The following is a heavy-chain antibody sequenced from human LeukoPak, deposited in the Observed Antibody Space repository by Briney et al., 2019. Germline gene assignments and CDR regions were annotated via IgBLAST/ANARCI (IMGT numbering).Heavy chain of an antibody. J-gene: IGHJ4*02. CDR1: GSNFTSYW. D-gene: IGHD6-13*01. CDR3: ARRGIAAADY. CDR2: IYPGDSDT. Sequence: GASLQISCKGSGSNFTSYWIGWVRPLPGKGLEWMGIIYPGDSDTRYSPSFQGQVTISADKSISTAYLQWSSLKASDTAMYYCARRGIAAADYWGQGTLVTVSS. V-gene: IGHV5-51*01.